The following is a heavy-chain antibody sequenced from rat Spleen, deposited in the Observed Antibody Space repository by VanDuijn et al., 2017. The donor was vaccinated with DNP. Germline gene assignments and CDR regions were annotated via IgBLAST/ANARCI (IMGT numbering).Heavy chain of an antibody. J-gene: IGHJ3*01. Sequence: EVQLVGSGGGLVQSGRSLKLSCAASGFTFSNYGMAWVRQAPKKGLEWVTSINSNGGSTSYRDSVKGRFTISRDNAKSTLYLQMNSLRSEDTATYYCARGANWEGNWFAYWGQGTLVTVSS. CDR1: GFTFSNYG. D-gene: IGHD5-1*01. V-gene: IGHV5-22*01. CDR2: INSNGGST. CDR3: ARGANWEGNWFAY.